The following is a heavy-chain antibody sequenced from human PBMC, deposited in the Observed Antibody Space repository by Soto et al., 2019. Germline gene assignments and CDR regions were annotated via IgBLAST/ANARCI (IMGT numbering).Heavy chain of an antibody. CDR1: GYTFTSYA. CDR2: IITQNGNT. Sequence: ASVKVSCKASGYTFTSYALSWVRQAPGQGLEWMGWIITQNGNTNYAQKLQGRVTMTTDTSTSTAYMELRSLRSDDTAVYYCARHNLCSTGSSFDYWGQGTLVTVSS. J-gene: IGHJ4*02. CDR3: ARHNLCSTGSSFDY. V-gene: IGHV1-18*01. D-gene: IGHD2-15*01.